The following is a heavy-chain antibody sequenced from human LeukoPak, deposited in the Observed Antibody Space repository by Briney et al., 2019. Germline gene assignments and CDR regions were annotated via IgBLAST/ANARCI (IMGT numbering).Heavy chain of an antibody. CDR2: IYYSGST. D-gene: IGHD4-17*01. V-gene: IGHV4-39*07. J-gene: IGHJ4*02. Sequence: SETLSLTCTVSGGSISSSSYYWGWIRQPPGKGLEWIGSIYYSGSTYYNPSLKSRVTISVDTSKNQFSLKLSSVTAADTAVYYCASNGDIYGDYLYWGQGTLVTVSS. CDR1: GGSISSSSYY. CDR3: ASNGDIYGDYLY.